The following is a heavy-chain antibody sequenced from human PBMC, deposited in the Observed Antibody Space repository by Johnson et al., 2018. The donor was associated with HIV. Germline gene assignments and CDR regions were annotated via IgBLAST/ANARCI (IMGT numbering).Heavy chain of an antibody. J-gene: IGHJ3*02. D-gene: IGHD1-14*01. CDR3: ARARWEEPIRGAFDI. Sequence: VQLVESGGGLVQPGGSLRLSCAASGFTFSNYAMTWVRQVAGKGLEWVSAISSSGGDTYSADSVEGRFSVSRDNSKNILYLHMNIVRTEDTAVYSCARARWEEPIRGAFDIWGQGTMVTVSS. V-gene: IGHV3-23*04. CDR1: GFTFSNYA. CDR2: ISSSGGDT.